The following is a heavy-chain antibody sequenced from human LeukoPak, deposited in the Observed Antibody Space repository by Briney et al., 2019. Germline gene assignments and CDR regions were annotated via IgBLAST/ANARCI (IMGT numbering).Heavy chain of an antibody. D-gene: IGHD4-17*01. J-gene: IGHJ4*02. Sequence: ASVKVSCKASGYTFTGYYMHWVRQAPGQGLEWMGWINPNSGGTNYAQKLQGRVTMTTDTPTSTAYMELRSLRSDDTAVYYCAKGGHGDYDDLDYWGQGTLVTVSS. CDR1: GYTFTGYY. V-gene: IGHV1-2*02. CDR2: INPNSGGT. CDR3: AKGGHGDYDDLDY.